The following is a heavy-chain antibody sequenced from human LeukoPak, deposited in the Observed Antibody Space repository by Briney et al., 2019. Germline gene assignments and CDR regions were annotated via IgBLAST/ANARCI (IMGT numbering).Heavy chain of an antibody. CDR3: ARDGAWQWLSI. CDR1: GFTFSSYW. CDR2: IKQDESEK. D-gene: IGHD6-19*01. J-gene: IGHJ3*02. V-gene: IGHV3-7*01. Sequence: GGSLRLSCAPSGFTFSSYWLSWVRQAPGKGLEWVANIKQDESEKYYVDSVKGRFTISRDNAKNSLYLQMNNLRAEDSAVYYCARDGAWQWLSIWGQGTMVTVSS.